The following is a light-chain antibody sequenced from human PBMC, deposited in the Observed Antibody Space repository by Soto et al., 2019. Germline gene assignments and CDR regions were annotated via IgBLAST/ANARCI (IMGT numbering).Light chain of an antibody. CDR2: EVS. Sequence: MTQVPDSLGVSLCERATSNCKSIQNILWISNNKEKLHWYQQKPGQPPQLLIYEVSNRFSGVQERFSGSGSGTDFTLKIRRVEAEDVGLYYCMQSIQLRTCGQGTKVDIK. CDR3: MQSIQLRT. V-gene: IGKV2D-29*01. CDR1: QNILWISNNKEK. J-gene: IGKJ1*01.